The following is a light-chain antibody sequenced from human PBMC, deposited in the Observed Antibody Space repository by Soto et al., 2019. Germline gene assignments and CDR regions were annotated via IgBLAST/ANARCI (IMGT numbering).Light chain of an antibody. CDR3: QQYNKWPPLT. Sequence: EIVMTQSPATLSVSPGERGTLSCRASQSVSSNLAWYQQKPGQAPRLLIYGASTRAAGIPARFSGSGSGTEFTLTISSLQSEDFAVYYCQQYNKWPPLTFGGGTKVEMK. CDR2: GAS. J-gene: IGKJ4*01. V-gene: IGKV3-15*01. CDR1: QSVSSN.